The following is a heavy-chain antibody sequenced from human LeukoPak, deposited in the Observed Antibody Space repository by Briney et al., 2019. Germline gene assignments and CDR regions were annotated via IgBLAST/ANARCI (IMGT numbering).Heavy chain of an antibody. Sequence: SVKVSCKASGGTFSSYAISWVRQAPGQGLEWMGGIIPIFGTANYAQKFQGRVTITADESTSTAYMELSSLRSEDAAVYYCARSGQSPASQLSTRYDFWSGYSSYYYYYMDVWGKGTTVTVSS. D-gene: IGHD3-3*01. CDR3: ARSGQSPASQLSTRYDFWSGYSSYYYYYMDV. CDR2: IIPIFGTA. V-gene: IGHV1-69*13. J-gene: IGHJ6*03. CDR1: GGTFSSYA.